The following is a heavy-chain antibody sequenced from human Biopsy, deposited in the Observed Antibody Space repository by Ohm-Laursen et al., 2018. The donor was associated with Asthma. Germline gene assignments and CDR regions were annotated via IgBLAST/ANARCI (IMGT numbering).Heavy chain of an antibody. V-gene: IGHV3-21*06. CDR1: GFTFSSYS. CDR3: ARTFHFWSPYHAEHYQL. Sequence: SLRLSCAASGFTFSSYSMNWVCQAPGKGLEWVSSISSSSSYIYYADSVKGRFTISRDNAKNSLYLQMNSLRAEDTAVYYCARTFHFWSPYHAEHYQLWGQGTLVTVSS. CDR2: ISSSSSYI. D-gene: IGHD3-3*02. J-gene: IGHJ1*01.